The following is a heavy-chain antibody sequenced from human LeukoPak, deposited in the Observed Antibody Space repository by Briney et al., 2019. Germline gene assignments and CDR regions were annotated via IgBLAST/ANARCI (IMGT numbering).Heavy chain of an antibody. CDR3: ARSTYYYDSSGYLEASFDY. Sequence: GGSLRLSCAASGFTFDDYGMSWVRQAPGKGLEWVSGINWNGGSTGYADSVKGRFTISRDNAKNSLYLQMNSLRAEDTAVYYCARSTYYYDSSGYLEASFDYWGQGTLVTVSS. CDR1: GFTFDDYG. V-gene: IGHV3-20*04. D-gene: IGHD3-22*01. J-gene: IGHJ4*02. CDR2: INWNGGST.